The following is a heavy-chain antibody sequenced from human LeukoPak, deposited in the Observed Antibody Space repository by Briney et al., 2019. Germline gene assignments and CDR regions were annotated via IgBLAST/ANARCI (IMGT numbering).Heavy chain of an antibody. CDR2: IYYSGST. J-gene: IGHJ3*02. D-gene: IGHD5-12*01. V-gene: IGHV4-59*01. CDR3: ARASSGYDTFDI. Sequence: PSETLSLTCTVSGGSISSYYWSWIRQPPGKGLEGIGYIYYSGSTNYNPSLKSRVTISVDTSKKQFSLKLSSVTAADTAVYYCARASSGYDTFDIWGQGTMVTVSS. CDR1: GGSISSYY.